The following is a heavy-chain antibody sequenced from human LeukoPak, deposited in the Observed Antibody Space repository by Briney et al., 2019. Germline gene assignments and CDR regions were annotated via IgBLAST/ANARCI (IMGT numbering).Heavy chain of an antibody. D-gene: IGHD1-1*01. J-gene: IGHJ5*01. V-gene: IGHV6-1*01. Sequence: WXXQSPSGGVEGLGRTYYRSKWSNHYAVSVKSRIPIPAHTSKNEFSLQLNSVPPEDTAVYYCARDPDSANEWGPFDFWGQGTLVTVSS. CDR2: TYYRSKWSN. CDR3: ARDPDSANEWGPFDF.